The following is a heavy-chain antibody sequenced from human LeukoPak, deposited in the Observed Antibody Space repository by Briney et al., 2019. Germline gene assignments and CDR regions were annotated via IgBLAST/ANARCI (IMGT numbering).Heavy chain of an antibody. CDR3: ARAVYDFWSGYYRYYYMDV. Sequence: ASVKVSCKASGYTFTSYGISWVRQAPGQGLEWMGWISAYNGNTNYAQKLQGRVTMTTDTSTSTAYMELRSLRSDDTAVYYCARAVYDFWSGYYRYYYMDVWGKGTTVTVSS. J-gene: IGHJ6*03. CDR2: ISAYNGNT. V-gene: IGHV1-18*01. D-gene: IGHD3-3*01. CDR1: GYTFTSYG.